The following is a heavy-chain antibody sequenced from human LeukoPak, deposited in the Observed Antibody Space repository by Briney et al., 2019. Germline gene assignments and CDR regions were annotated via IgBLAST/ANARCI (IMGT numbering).Heavy chain of an antibody. CDR3: GKGPRRCTGCDGFDI. J-gene: IGHJ3*02. CDR2: ISWDDNTE. D-gene: IGHD1-14*01. Sequence: GGSLRLSCAASGFTFDDYSMHWVRQVPGKGLEWVSIISWDDNTEYYADSVKGRFTISRDNSKTPLYLQMNSLRTEDTALYYCGKGPRRCTGCDGFDILGQGTMVTVSS. CDR1: GFTFDDYS. V-gene: IGHV3-43*01.